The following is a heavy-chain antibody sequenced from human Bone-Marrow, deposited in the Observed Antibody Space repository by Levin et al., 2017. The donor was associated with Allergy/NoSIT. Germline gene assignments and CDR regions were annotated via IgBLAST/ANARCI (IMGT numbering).Heavy chain of an antibody. CDR3: ASTRCTSADCSALLFDS. J-gene: IGHJ4*01. V-gene: IGHV4-61*08. CDR2: VYYSGST. Sequence: SQTLSLTCTVSGASVSSDGHFWTWIRQFPGKGLEWIGYVYYSGSTNYNRSLKSRVTMSVDTTNSQFSLKLKSVTAADTAMYYCASTRCTSADCSALLFDSWGHGTLVTVSS. CDR1: GASVSSDGHF. D-gene: IGHD2-2*01.